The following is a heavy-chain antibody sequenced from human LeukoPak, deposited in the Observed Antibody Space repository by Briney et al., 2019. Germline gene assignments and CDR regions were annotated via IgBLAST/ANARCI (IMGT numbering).Heavy chain of an antibody. Sequence: ASVKVSCKASGYTFTSYGISWVRQAPGQGLEWVGWISAYNGNTNYAQKLQGRVTMTTDTSTSTAYMELRSLRSDDTAVYYCARGIQPALVLPLFDPWGQGTLVTVSS. V-gene: IGHV1-18*01. J-gene: IGHJ5*02. CDR1: GYTFTSYG. CDR3: ARGIQPALVLPLFDP. CDR2: ISAYNGNT. D-gene: IGHD5-18*01.